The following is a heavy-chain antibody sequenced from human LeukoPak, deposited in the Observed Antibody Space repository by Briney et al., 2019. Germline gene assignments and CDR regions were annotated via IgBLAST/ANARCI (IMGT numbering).Heavy chain of an antibody. V-gene: IGHV4-39*01. CDR2: IYYSGST. CDR3: ARHVPASSYYYYYYGMDV. J-gene: IGHJ6*02. D-gene: IGHD2-2*01. Sequence: PSETLSLTRTVSGGSISSSSYYWGWIRQPPGKGLEWIGSIYYSGSTYYNPSLKSRVTISVDTSKNQFSLKLSSVTAADTAVYYCARHVPASSYYYYYYGMDVWGQGTTVTVSS. CDR1: GGSISSSSYY.